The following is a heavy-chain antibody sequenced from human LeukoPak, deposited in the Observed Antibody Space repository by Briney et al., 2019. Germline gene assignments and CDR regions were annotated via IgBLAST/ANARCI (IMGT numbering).Heavy chain of an antibody. V-gene: IGHV3-9*01. Sequence: PGRPLRLSCAASGFTFDDYAMHWVRQAPGKGLEWVSGISWNSGSIGYADSVKGRFTISRDNAKNSLYLQMNSLRAEDTALYYCAKDMYGYYDFWSGYFNFDYWGQGTLVTVSS. CDR3: AKDMYGYYDFWSGYFNFDY. J-gene: IGHJ4*02. CDR2: ISWNSGSI. CDR1: GFTFDDYA. D-gene: IGHD3-3*01.